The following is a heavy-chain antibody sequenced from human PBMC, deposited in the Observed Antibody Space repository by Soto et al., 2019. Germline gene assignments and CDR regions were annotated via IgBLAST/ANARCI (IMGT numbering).Heavy chain of an antibody. D-gene: IGHD3-16*02. Sequence: QVHLVQSGTEVKKPGSSVKVSCKASGGTFSSSGFSWVRQAPGQGLEWMGMIVPSLDTTHYAQKFQARVTITADEVTSTAYMELRSLRSEDTAVYYCARWPQPRYTADPYAVDVWCQGTRVIVSS. CDR1: GGTFSSSG. CDR3: ARWPQPRYTADPYAVDV. CDR2: IVPSLDTT. V-gene: IGHV1-69*11. J-gene: IGHJ6*02.